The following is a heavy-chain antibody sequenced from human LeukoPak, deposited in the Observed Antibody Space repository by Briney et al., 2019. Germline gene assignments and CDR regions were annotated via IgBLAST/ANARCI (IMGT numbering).Heavy chain of an antibody. CDR3: ARREGHYYYDSSGYFDY. D-gene: IGHD3-22*01. J-gene: IGHJ4*02. Sequence: PSGTLSLTCAVSGGSISSSNWWSWVRQPPGKGLEWIGEIYHSGSTNYNPSLKSRVTISVDKSKNQFSLKLSSVTAADTAVYYCARREGHYYYDSSGYFDYWGQGTLVTVSS. CDR1: GGSISSSNW. V-gene: IGHV4-4*02. CDR2: IYHSGST.